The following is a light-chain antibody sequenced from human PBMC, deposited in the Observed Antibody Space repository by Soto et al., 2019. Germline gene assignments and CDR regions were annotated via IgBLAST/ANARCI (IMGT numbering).Light chain of an antibody. CDR2: WAS. V-gene: IGKV4-1*01. Sequence: DIVMTQSPDSLAVSLVERATSNCKSSQSVLYSSNNKNYLAWYQQKPGQPPKLLIYWASTRESGVPDRFSGSGSGTDFTLTIASLQAEDVAVYYCQQDYSTPAAFGQGTKVEIK. CDR1: QSVLYSSNNKNY. J-gene: IGKJ1*01. CDR3: QQDYSTPAA.